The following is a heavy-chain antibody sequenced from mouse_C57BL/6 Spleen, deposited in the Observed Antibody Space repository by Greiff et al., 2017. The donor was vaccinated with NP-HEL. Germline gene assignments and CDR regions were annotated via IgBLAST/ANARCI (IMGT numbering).Heavy chain of an antibody. J-gene: IGHJ3*01. CDR3: ALIYYYGSSEVWFAY. D-gene: IGHD1-1*01. V-gene: IGHV1-52*01. CDR1: GYTFTSYW. Sequence: QVQLQQPGAELVRPGSSVKLSCKASGYTFTSYWMHWVKQRPIQGLEWIGNIYPSDSETHYNQKFKDKATLTVDKSSSTAYMQLSSLTSEDSAVYYCALIYYYGSSEVWFAYWGQGTLVTVSA. CDR2: IYPSDSET.